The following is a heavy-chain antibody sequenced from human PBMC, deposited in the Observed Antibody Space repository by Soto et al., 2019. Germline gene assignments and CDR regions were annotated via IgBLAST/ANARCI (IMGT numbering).Heavy chain of an antibody. J-gene: IGHJ3*02. D-gene: IGHD3-16*02. CDR2: INPSGGST. CDR1: GYTSTSYY. CDR3: ARGGYDYVWGSYRFPHDAFAI. Sequence: ASVKVSCKASGYTSTSYYMHWVRQAPGQGLEWMGIINPSGGSTSYAQKFQGRVTMTRDTSTSTVYMELSSLRSEDTAVYYCARGGYDYVWGSYRFPHDAFAIWGQGTMVTVSS. V-gene: IGHV1-46*01.